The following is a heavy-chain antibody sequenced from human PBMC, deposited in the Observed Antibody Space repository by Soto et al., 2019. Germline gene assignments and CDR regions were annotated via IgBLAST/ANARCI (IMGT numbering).Heavy chain of an antibody. CDR3: ASQIAVADSDAFDI. CDR2: IYYSGST. Sequence: PSETLSLTCTVSGGSISSSSYYWGWIRQPPGKGLEWFGSIYYSGSTYYNPSLKSRVTISVDTSKNQFSLKLSSVTAADTAVYYCASQIAVADSDAFDIWGQGTMVTVSS. CDR1: GGSISSSSYY. J-gene: IGHJ3*02. D-gene: IGHD6-19*01. V-gene: IGHV4-39*01.